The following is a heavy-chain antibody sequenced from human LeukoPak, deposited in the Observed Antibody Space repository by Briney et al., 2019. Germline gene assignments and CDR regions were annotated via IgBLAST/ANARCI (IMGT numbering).Heavy chain of an antibody. J-gene: IGHJ5*02. Sequence: GESLKISCKASGYSFTSYWIGWVRQMPGKGLEWMAIVYPGDSDTRYSPSFRVQVTISADKSINTAYLQWSSLKASDTAMYYCARGYCGRTSCYDPAGWFDPWGQGTLVTVSS. CDR3: ARGYCGRTSCYDPAGWFDP. V-gene: IGHV5-51*01. D-gene: IGHD2-2*01. CDR2: VYPGDSDT. CDR1: GYSFTSYW.